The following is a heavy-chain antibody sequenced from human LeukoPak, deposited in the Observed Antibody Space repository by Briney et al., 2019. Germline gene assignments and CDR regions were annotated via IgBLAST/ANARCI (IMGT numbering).Heavy chain of an antibody. D-gene: IGHD3-10*01. V-gene: IGHV3-30*04. CDR1: GFTFSSYA. CDR3: ARDEIPFYYYGSGSSTYYGMDV. Sequence: QPGGSLRLSCAASGFTFSSYAMHWVRQAPGKGLEWVAVISYDGSNKYYADSVKGRFTISRDNSKNTLYLQMNSLRAEDTAVYYCARDEIPFYYYGSGSSTYYGMDVWGQGTTVTVSS. CDR2: ISYDGSNK. J-gene: IGHJ6*02.